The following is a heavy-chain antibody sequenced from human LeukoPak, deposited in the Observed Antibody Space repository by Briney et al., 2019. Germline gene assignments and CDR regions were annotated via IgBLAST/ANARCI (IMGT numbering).Heavy chain of an antibody. CDR2: INPSGGST. Sequence: ASVKVSCKASGYTFTSYYMHWVRQAPGQGLEWMGIINPSGGSTSCAQKFQGRVTMTRDTSTSTVYMELSSLRSEDTAVYYCAGSLNGSGSYYDSFDYWGQGTLVTVSS. V-gene: IGHV1-46*01. D-gene: IGHD3-10*01. J-gene: IGHJ4*01. CDR1: GYTFTSYY. CDR3: AGSLNGSGSYYDSFDY.